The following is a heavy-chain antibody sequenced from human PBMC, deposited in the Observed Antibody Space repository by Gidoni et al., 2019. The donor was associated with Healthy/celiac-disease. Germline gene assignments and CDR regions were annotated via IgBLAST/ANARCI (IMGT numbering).Heavy chain of an antibody. Sequence: QVQLVESGGGVVQPGRSLRLSCAASGCTLSSYGMHWVRQAPGKGLEWVAVISYDGSNKYYADSVKGRFTISRDNSKNTLYLQMNSLRAEDTAVYYCAKGAAGTRHLDYWGQGTLVTVSS. V-gene: IGHV3-30*18. CDR2: ISYDGSNK. J-gene: IGHJ4*02. CDR1: GCTLSSYG. D-gene: IGHD6-13*01. CDR3: AKGAAGTRHLDY.